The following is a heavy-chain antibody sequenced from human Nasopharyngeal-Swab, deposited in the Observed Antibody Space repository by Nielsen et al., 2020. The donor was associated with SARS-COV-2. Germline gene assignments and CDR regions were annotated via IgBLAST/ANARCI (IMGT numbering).Heavy chain of an antibody. CDR3: ARDSDYGDYIGWFDP. Sequence: SSVKVSCKTSGGTFRNYGISWVRQAPGQGLEWMGGVMPKFDTANYARKFQDRVTITADESTSTVYLELISLTSDDTAVYYCARDSDYGDYIGWFDPWGQGTLVTVSS. J-gene: IGHJ5*02. CDR2: VMPKFDTA. CDR1: GGTFRNYG. D-gene: IGHD4-17*01. V-gene: IGHV1-69*13.